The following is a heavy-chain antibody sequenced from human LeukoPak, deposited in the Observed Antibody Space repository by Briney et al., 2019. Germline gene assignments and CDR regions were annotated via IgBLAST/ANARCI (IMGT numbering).Heavy chain of an antibody. Sequence: SETLSLTCTVSGGSISSSSYYWGWIRQPPGKGLEWIGSIYYSGSTYYNPSLKSRVTISVDTSKNQFSLKLSSVTAADTAVYYCVREAVRGVHWGQGTLVTVSS. V-gene: IGHV4-39*07. J-gene: IGHJ4*02. D-gene: IGHD3-10*01. CDR1: GGSISSSSYY. CDR3: VREAVRGVH. CDR2: IYYSGST.